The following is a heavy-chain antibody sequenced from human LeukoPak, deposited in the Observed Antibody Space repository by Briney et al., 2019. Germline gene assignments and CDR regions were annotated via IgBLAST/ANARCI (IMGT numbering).Heavy chain of an antibody. J-gene: IGHJ4*02. CDR1: GYTFTSYY. CDR2: INPSGGST. CDR3: ARVPRGDYDSSGRRVSFDY. Sequence: ASVKVSCKASGYTFTSYYMHWVRQAPGQGLEWMGIINPSGGSTSYAQKFQGRVTMTRDTSTSTVYMELSSLRSEDTAAYYCARVPRGDYDSSGRRVSFDYWGQGTLVTVSS. D-gene: IGHD3-22*01. V-gene: IGHV1-46*01.